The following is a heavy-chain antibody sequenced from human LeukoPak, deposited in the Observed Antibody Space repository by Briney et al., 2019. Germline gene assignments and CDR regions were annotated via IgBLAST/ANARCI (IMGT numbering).Heavy chain of an antibody. Sequence: GASVKVSCKASGYTFTGYYMHWVRQAPGQGLEWMGWINPNSGGTNYAQKFQGRVTMTRDTSISTAYMELSRLRSDDTAVYYCARDCSSTSRYYYMDVWGKGTTVTVSS. CDR2: INPNSGGT. D-gene: IGHD2-2*01. V-gene: IGHV1-2*02. CDR1: GYTFTGYY. J-gene: IGHJ6*03. CDR3: ARDCSSTSRYYYMDV.